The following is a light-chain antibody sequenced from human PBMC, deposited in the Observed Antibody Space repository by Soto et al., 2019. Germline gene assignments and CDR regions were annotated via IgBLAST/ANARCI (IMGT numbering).Light chain of an antibody. CDR2: KNN. J-gene: IGLJ1*01. CDR1: SSNIGSNY. Sequence: QSVLPQPPSASGTPGQRVTISCSGSSSNIGSNYVYWYQQLPGTAPKLLIYKNNQRPSGVPDRFSGSKSGTSASLAISGLRSEDEADCYCAAWDDSLSGYVFGTGTKVTVL. V-gene: IGLV1-47*01. CDR3: AAWDDSLSGYV.